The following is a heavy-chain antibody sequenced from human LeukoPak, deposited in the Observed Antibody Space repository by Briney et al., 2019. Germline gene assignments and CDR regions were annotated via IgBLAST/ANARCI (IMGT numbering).Heavy chain of an antibody. CDR2: IYSGGST. CDR3: ARDRVYVSGSYRTYYYYGMDV. V-gene: IGHV3-53*01. Sequence: RGSPGHSCADPGFTASSNYMSWVRQAPRKGLERVSLIYSGGSTYYADSVKGRFTISRDNSKNTLYLQMNSLRAEDTAVYYCARDRVYVSGSYRTYYYYGMDVWGQGTTVTVSS. D-gene: IGHD3-10*01. CDR1: GFTASSNY. J-gene: IGHJ6*02.